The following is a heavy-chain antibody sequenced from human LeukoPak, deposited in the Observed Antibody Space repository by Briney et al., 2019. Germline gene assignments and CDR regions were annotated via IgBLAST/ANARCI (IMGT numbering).Heavy chain of an antibody. J-gene: IGHJ6*03. D-gene: IGHD4-23*01. V-gene: IGHV4-61*01. CDR2: IDHSGST. CDR1: GGSISSGSYY. CDR3: ARTPYGGNNYYYYYMDV. Sequence: SETLSLTCTVSGGSISSGSYYWSWIRQSPGKGLEWIGEIDHSGSTNYNPSLKSRVTISVDTSKNQFSLKLSSVTAADTAVYYCARTPYGGNNYYYYYMDVWGKGTTVTVSS.